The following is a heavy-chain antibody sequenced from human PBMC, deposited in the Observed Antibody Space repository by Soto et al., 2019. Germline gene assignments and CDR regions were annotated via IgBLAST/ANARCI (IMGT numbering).Heavy chain of an antibody. CDR1: GFTFNNYW. J-gene: IGHJ3*02. D-gene: IGHD2-15*01. CDR3: ASHQCSGGRCYGGDAFDI. CDR2: INSDGTST. Sequence: PGGSLRLSCAASGFTFNNYWMHWVRQAPGKGLVWVSRINSDGTSTSYADSVKGRFTISRDNPKNTLYLQMNSLRAEDTAVYYCASHQCSGGRCYGGDAFDIWGHVTMVTVSS. V-gene: IGHV3-74*01.